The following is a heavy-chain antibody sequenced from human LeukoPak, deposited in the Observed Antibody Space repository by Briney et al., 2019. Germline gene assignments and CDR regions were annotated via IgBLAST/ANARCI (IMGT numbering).Heavy chain of an antibody. D-gene: IGHD2-2*01. CDR3: ARELTKNIVVVPAAMEY. CDR1: GFTFSSYA. J-gene: IGHJ4*02. Sequence: PGRSLRLSCAASGFTFSSYAMHWVRQAPGKGLEWVAVISYDGSNKYYADSVKGRFTISRDNSKNTLYLQMNSLRAEDTAVYYCARELTKNIVVVPAAMEYWGQGTLVTVSS. V-gene: IGHV3-30-3*01. CDR2: ISYDGSNK.